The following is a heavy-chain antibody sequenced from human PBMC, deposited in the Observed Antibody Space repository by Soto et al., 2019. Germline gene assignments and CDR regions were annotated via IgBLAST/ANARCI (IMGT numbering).Heavy chain of an antibody. Sequence: SQTLSLTCVISGDSVSSNSAAWNWIRQSPSRGLERLGGTNYRSKWYNDYGLSVKSRISINPDTSKNQFSLQLNSVTPEDTAVYYCARAVRGPDYGGYYLSTFDIWGQGTMVTVSS. CDR2: TNYRSKWYN. V-gene: IGHV6-1*01. CDR3: ARAVRGPDYGGYYLSTFDI. D-gene: IGHD4-17*01. J-gene: IGHJ3*02. CDR1: GDSVSSNSAA.